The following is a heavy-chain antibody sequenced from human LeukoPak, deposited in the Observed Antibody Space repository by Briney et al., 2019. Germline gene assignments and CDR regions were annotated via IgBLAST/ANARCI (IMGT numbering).Heavy chain of an antibody. D-gene: IGHD3-16*01. CDR1: GFTVSSNY. CDR2: IYTVGST. V-gene: IGHV3-53*01. J-gene: IGHJ4*02. Sequence: AGSLRLSCAASGFTVSSNYMNWVRQAPGKGLEWVSLIYTVGSTYYADSVKGRFAIPRHNSKNTLYLEMNSLRGEDTAVYYCARGPNFGGRPNFLDYWGQGTLVTVSS. CDR3: ARGPNFGGRPNFLDY.